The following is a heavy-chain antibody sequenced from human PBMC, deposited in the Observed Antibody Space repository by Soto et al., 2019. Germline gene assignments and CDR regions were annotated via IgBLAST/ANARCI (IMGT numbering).Heavy chain of an antibody. J-gene: IGHJ6*02. CDR2: IIPIFGTA. CDR1: GGTFSSYA. D-gene: IGHD2-2*03. Sequence: GASVKVSCKASGGTFSSYAISWVRQAPGQGLEWMGGIIPIFGTANYAQKFQGRVTITADESTSTAYMELSSLRSEDTAVYYCASGYCSSTSCPTLYGMDVWGQGTTVTVSS. V-gene: IGHV1-69*13. CDR3: ASGYCSSTSCPTLYGMDV.